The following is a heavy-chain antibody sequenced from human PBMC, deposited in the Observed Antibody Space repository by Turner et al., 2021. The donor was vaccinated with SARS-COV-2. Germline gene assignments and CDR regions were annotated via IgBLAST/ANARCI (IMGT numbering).Heavy chain of an antibody. J-gene: IGHJ6*02. CDR1: GFTFSRYS. CDR2: ISSSSSYI. CDR3: ARDRIVRNWNDVPKPTYGMDV. Sequence: EVQLVESGGGLVKPGGSLRLSCAASGFTFSRYSMNWVRQAPGKGLEWVSSISSSSSYIYYADSAKGRFTISRDNAKNSVYLQMNSLRAEDTAVYYCARDRIVRNWNDVPKPTYGMDVWGQGTTVTVSS. V-gene: IGHV3-21*01. D-gene: IGHD1-20*01.